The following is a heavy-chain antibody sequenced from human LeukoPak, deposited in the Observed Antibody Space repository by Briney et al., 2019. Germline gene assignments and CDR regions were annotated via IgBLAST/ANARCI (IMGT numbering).Heavy chain of an antibody. Sequence: SETLSLTCTVSGGSISSSTYYWGWIRQPPGKGLEWIGSIYYSGSTYYNPSLKSRVTISVDTSKNQFSLKLSSVTAADTAVYYCASMVQGNYFDYWGQGTLVTVSS. V-gene: IGHV4-39*07. CDR3: ASMVQGNYFDY. D-gene: IGHD3-10*01. CDR1: GGSISSSTYY. J-gene: IGHJ4*02. CDR2: IYYSGST.